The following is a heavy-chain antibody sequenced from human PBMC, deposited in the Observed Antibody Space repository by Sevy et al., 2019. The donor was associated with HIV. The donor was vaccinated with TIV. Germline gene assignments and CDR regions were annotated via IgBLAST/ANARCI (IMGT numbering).Heavy chain of an antibody. Sequence: GGSLRLSCAGSGFTFSSYSMNWVRQAPGKGLEWVSCISGSTGDIYYTDSVKGRFTISRDNAKNSLYLQMNSLRAEDTALYNCARWAGSGRPLDYWGQGTLVTVSS. CDR2: ISGSTGDI. D-gene: IGHD6-19*01. CDR1: GFTFSSYS. V-gene: IGHV3-21*06. CDR3: ARWAGSGRPLDY. J-gene: IGHJ4*02.